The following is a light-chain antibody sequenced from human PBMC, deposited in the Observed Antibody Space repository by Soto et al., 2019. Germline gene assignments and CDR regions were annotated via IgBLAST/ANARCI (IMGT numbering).Light chain of an antibody. CDR2: DVG. V-gene: IGLV2-14*01. CDR3: SSYTTIKTYV. Sequence: QSVLSQPASLSGSPGQSIALFFTGTSSDVGAYNFVSWYQQHPDQDPKLILYDVGNRPPGVSNRFSGSKSGDSASLTISGLQAEDEADYYCSSYTTIKTYVFGTGTKVTVL. CDR1: SSDVGAYNF. J-gene: IGLJ1*01.